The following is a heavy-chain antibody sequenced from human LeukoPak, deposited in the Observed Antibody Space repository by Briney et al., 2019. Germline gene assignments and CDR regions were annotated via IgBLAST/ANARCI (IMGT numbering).Heavy chain of an antibody. CDR1: GGSISSYY. D-gene: IGHD5-12*01. V-gene: IGHV4-34*01. CDR3: VRQGYSGYGLAGFDY. Sequence: PSETLSLTCTVSGGSISSYYWSWIRQPPGKGLEWIGEINHSGSTNSNPSLKSRVTISVDTSKNQFSLKLSSVTAAGTAVYYCVRQGYSGYGLAGFDYWGQGTLVTVSS. CDR2: INHSGST. J-gene: IGHJ4*02.